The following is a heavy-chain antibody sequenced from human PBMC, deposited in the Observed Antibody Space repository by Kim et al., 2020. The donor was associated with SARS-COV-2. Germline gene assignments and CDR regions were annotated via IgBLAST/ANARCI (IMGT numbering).Heavy chain of an antibody. CDR1: GGTFSSYA. CDR3: AREASPPWDGRYSYGYARYYYGMDV. J-gene: IGHJ6*02. D-gene: IGHD5-18*01. Sequence: SVKVSCKASGGTFSSYAISWVRQAPGQGLEWMGGIIPIFGTANYAQKFQGRVTITADESTSTAYMELSSLRSEDTAVYYCAREASPPWDGRYSYGYARYYYGMDVWGQGTTVTVSS. CDR2: IIPIFGTA. V-gene: IGHV1-69*13.